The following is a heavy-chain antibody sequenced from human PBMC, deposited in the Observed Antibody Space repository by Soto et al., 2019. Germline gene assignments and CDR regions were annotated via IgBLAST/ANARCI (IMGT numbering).Heavy chain of an antibody. CDR2: IIPIFGPA. J-gene: IGHJ6*02. V-gene: IGHV1-69*01. D-gene: IGHD3-22*01. CDR1: GGTFSSYA. Sequence: QVQLVQSGAEVKKPGSSVKVSCKASGGTFSSYAISWVRQAPGQGLEWMGGIIPIFGPANYARKFQGRVTITADESTSTAYMELSSLRSEDTAVYYCACPQHESSGYDYYYYGMGVWGQGTTVTVSS. CDR3: ACPQHESSGYDYYYYGMGV.